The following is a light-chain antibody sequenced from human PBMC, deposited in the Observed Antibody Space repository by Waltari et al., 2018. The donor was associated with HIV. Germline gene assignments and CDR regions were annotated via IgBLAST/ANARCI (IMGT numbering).Light chain of an antibody. CDR2: AAS. CDR1: QSIRTY. V-gene: IGKV1-39*01. Sequence: DIQVTQSPSSLSASVGDRVTITCRASQSIRTYLNWYQQKSGEAPKFLIFAASSLQSVVPSRFSGSGSGTDFTLTISSLQPEDFASYYCQQAYGPPYTFGQGTRLEIK. CDR3: QQAYGPPYT. J-gene: IGKJ2*01.